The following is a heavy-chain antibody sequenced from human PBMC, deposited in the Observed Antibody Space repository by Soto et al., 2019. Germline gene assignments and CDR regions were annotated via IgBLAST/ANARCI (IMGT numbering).Heavy chain of an antibody. J-gene: IGHJ3*02. CDR2: ISGSGGST. CDR3: AKDPWAPFVIVKAGNDAFDI. CDR1: GFTFSSYA. V-gene: IGHV3-23*01. Sequence: GGSLRLSCAASGFTFSSYAMSWVRQAPGKGLEWVSAISGSGGSTYYADSVKGRFTISRDNSKNTLYLQMNSLRAEDTAVYYCAKDPWAPFVIVKAGNDAFDIWGQGTMVTVSS. D-gene: IGHD3-16*02.